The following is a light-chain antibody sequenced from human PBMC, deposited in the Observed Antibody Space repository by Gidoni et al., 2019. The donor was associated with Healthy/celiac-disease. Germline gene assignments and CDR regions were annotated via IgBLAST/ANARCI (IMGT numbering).Light chain of an antibody. CDR2: DDR. J-gene: IGLJ2*01. CDR1: NSGSKS. V-gene: IGLV3-21*02. CDR3: QVWDSSSDPVV. Sequence: SYVLTQPPSVSVAQGQTARLTCGGNNSGSKSVHWYQQKPGPAPVLVVYDDRDRPSGFPERFSGSNSGNTATLTISRVEAGDEADYYCQVWDSSSDPVVFGGGTKLTVL.